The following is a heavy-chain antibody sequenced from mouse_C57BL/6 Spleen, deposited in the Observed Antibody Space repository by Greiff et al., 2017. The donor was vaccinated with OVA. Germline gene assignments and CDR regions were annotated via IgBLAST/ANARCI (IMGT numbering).Heavy chain of an antibody. D-gene: IGHD1-1*01. J-gene: IGHJ4*01. CDR2: IYPRSGNT. V-gene: IGHV1-81*01. CDR3: ARRLGNYYSSSYDYDMDY. Sequence: VQLQQSGAELARPGASVKLSCKASGYTFTSYGISWVKQRPGQGLEWIGEIYPRSGNTYYNEKFTGKATLTADKSSSTAYMELRSLTSEDSAVYFCARRLGNYYSSSYDYDMDYWGQGTSVTVSS. CDR1: GYTFTSYG.